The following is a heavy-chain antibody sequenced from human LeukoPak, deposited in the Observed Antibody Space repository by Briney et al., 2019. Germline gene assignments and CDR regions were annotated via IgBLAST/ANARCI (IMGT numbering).Heavy chain of an antibody. CDR1: GYSLSSGYY. CDR2: FYHTGST. J-gene: IGHJ5*02. V-gene: IGHV4-38-2*01. CDR3: ASGCSGGSCFRGSWFDP. Sequence: SETLSLTCAVSGYSLSSGYYWAWFRQPPGEGLEWIGSFYHTGSTYYNPSLKNRVTISIDTSKNHFSLKLSSVTAADTAVYYCASGCSGGSCFRGSWFDPWGQGTLVTVSS. D-gene: IGHD2-15*01.